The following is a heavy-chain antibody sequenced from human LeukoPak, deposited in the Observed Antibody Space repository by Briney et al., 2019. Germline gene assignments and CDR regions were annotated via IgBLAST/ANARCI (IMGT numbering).Heavy chain of an antibody. CDR1: GFTFSSYS. D-gene: IGHD3-10*01. V-gene: IGHV3-48*01. J-gene: IGHJ4*02. CDR3: ARENTLVRGTRNPFDY. CDR2: ISSSSSTI. Sequence: PGGSLRFSCAASGFTFSSYSVNWVRQAPGKGLEWVSYISSSSSTIYYADSVKGRFTISRDNSKNTLYLQMNSLRAEDTAVYYCARENTLVRGTRNPFDYWGRGTLVTVSS.